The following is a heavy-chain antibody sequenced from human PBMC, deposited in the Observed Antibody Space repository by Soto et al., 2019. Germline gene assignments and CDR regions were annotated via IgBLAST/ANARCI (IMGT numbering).Heavy chain of an antibody. Sequence: ASVKVSCKASGYAFTSYYMHWVRQAPGQGLEWMGIINPSGGSTSYAQKFQGRVTMTRDTSTSTVYMEPSSLRSEDTAVYYCARDVVDTAMATPPDYYYGMDVWGQGTTVTVSS. D-gene: IGHD5-18*01. CDR2: INPSGGST. CDR1: GYAFTSYY. V-gene: IGHV1-46*01. J-gene: IGHJ6*02. CDR3: ARDVVDTAMATPPDYYYGMDV.